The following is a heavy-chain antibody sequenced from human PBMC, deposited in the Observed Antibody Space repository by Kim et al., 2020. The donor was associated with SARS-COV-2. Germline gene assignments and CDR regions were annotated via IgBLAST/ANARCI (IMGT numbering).Heavy chain of an antibody. V-gene: IGHV3-30*18. CDR3: AKAGVADMGLTIHC. D-gene: IGHD6-13*01. CDR2: ISYDGNNK. CDR1: GFTFSDYG. Sequence: GGSLRLSCTASGFTFSDYGMHWVRQAPGKGMERVAVISYDGNNKNYAESVKGRFTISRDNSKNTLFLQMNSLRVEDTTVYYCAKAGVADMGLTIHCWGQGAPVTVS. J-gene: IGHJ4*02.